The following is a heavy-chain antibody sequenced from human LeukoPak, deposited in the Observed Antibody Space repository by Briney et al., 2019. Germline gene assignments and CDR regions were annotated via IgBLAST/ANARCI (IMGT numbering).Heavy chain of an antibody. CDR3: TRMVWRSRPFDY. Sequence: GGSLRLACAASGFSFSSYAMHWVRQAPGKGLEWVAFIRYDGSNKYYVDSVKGRFTISRDNSKNTLYLQMNSLRAEDTAVYYCTRMVWRSRPFDYWGQGTLVTVSS. CDR2: IRYDGSNK. D-gene: IGHD2-2*01. CDR1: GFSFSSYA. J-gene: IGHJ4*02. V-gene: IGHV3-30*04.